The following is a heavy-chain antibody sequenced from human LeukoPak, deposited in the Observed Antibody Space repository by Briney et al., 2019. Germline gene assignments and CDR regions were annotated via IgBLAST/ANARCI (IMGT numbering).Heavy chain of an antibody. D-gene: IGHD6-13*01. V-gene: IGHV7-4-1*02. J-gene: IGHJ4*02. CDR2: INANTGNP. CDR1: GYTFTSYA. Sequence: GASVKVSCKSSGYTFTSYAMNWVRQAPGQGLEWMGWINANTGNPTYAQGFTGRFVFSLDTSVSTAYLQMSSLKAEDTAVYYCASQRNRIAAAGTFAYWGQGTLVTVSS. CDR3: ASQRNRIAAAGTFAY.